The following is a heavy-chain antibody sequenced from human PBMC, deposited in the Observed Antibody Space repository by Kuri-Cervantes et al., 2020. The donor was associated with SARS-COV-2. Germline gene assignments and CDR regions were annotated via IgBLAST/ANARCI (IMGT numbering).Heavy chain of an antibody. CDR2: INHSGST. V-gene: IGHV4-34*01. CDR1: GGSFSGYY. J-gene: IGHJ1*01. D-gene: IGHD6-13*01. CDR3: ASPPMEQLVEGGLEYFQH. Sequence: SETLSLTCAVYGGSFSGYYWSWIRQPPGKGLEWIGEINHSGSTNYNPPLKSRVTISVDTSKNQFSLKLSSVTAADTAVYYCASPPMEQLVEGGLEYFQHWGQGTLVTVSS.